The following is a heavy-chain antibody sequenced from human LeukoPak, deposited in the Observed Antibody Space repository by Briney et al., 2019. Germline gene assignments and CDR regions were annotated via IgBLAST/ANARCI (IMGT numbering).Heavy chain of an antibody. CDR2: TNRRGDIT. Sequence: GGSLRLSCAASGYIFGDYGMSWVRQVRGEGLEWVSGTNRRGDITGYADFVKGRFTISRDNAKNSLYLQMNSLRVEDTALYHCARKGLGGELGGFDSWGQGTLVTVSS. CDR3: ARKGLGGELGGFDS. CDR1: GYIFGDYG. J-gene: IGHJ4*02. V-gene: IGHV3-20*01. D-gene: IGHD1-7*01.